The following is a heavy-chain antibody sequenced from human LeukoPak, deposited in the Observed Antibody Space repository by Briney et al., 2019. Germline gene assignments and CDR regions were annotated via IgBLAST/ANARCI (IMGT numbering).Heavy chain of an antibody. J-gene: IGHJ5*02. CDR3: ARGADGVSSNSRGWFDP. CDR2: ISTSSSYI. Sequence: GGSLRLSCTASGFTFSSYSMNWVRQAPGKGLEWVSSISTSSSYIYYADSVKGRFTISRDNARNSLYLQMNTLRAKDTAVYSCARGADGVSSNSRGWFDPWGQGTLVTVSS. D-gene: IGHD2-15*01. CDR1: GFTFSSYS. V-gene: IGHV3-21*01.